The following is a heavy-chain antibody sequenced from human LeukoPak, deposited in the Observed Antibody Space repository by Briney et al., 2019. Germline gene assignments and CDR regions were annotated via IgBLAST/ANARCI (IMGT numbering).Heavy chain of an antibody. D-gene: IGHD3-9*01. J-gene: IGHJ5*02. CDR3: ARIDILTGYYRRSEETFDP. Sequence: TXXLTXAXXGGSXXGYYWSWIRQPPGKGLEWIGEINHSGSTNYNPSLKSRVTISVDTSKNQFSLKLSSVTAADTAVYYCARIDILTGYYRRSEETFDPWGQGTLVTVSS. V-gene: IGHV4-34*01. CDR2: INHSGST. CDR1: GGSXXGYY.